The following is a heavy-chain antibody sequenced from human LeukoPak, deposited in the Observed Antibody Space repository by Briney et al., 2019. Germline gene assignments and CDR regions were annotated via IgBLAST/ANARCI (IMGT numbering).Heavy chain of an antibody. D-gene: IGHD4-17*01. CDR3: AAQLYPGNGDYADY. J-gene: IGHJ4*02. CDR1: GYTFTTYW. Sequence: GESLKISCKGSGYTFTTYWIGWVRQMPGKGLEWMGIIYPGDSDTRYSPSFQGQVTISADKSISTAYLQWSSLKASDTAIYCWAAQLYPGNGDYADYGGQGTLATVSS. V-gene: IGHV5-51*01. CDR2: IYPGDSDT.